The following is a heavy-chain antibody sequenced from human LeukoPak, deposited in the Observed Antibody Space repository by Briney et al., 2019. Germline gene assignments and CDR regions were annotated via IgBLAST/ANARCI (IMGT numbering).Heavy chain of an antibody. V-gene: IGHV3-30*18. CDR3: AKDQGSSSGYYYYYYGMDV. CDR2: ISYDGSNK. J-gene: IGHJ6*02. CDR1: GFTFSSYG. Sequence: PGRSLRLSCAASGFTFSSYGMHWVRQAPGKGLEWVAVISYDGSNKYYADSVKGRFTISRDNSKNTLYLQMNSLRAEDTAVYYCAKDQGSSSGYYYYYYGMDVWGQGTTVTVSS. D-gene: IGHD6-6*01.